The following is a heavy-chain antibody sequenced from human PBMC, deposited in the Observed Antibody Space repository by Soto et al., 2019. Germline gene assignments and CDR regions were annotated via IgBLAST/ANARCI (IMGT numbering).Heavy chain of an antibody. CDR2: ISYDGSNK. CDR3: AKDPTMIVVPNGMDV. V-gene: IGHV3-30*18. D-gene: IGHD3-22*01. Sequence: PGGSLRLSCAASGFTFSSYGMHWVRQAPGKGLEWVAVISYDGSNKYYADSVKGRFTISRDNSKNTLYLQMNSLRAEDTAVYYCAKDPTMIVVPNGMDVWGQGTTVTVSS. J-gene: IGHJ6*02. CDR1: GFTFSSYG.